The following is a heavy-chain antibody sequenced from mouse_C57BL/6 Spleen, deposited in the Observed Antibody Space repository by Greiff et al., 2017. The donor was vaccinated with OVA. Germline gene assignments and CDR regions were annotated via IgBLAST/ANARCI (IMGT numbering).Heavy chain of an antibody. CDR3: ARSGYGSSQYGYFDV. CDR2: IDPSDSYT. V-gene: IGHV1-69*01. D-gene: IGHD1-1*01. J-gene: IGHJ1*03. CDR1: GYTFTSYW. Sequence: QVQLQQPGAELVMPGASVKLSCKASGYTFTSYWMHWVKQRPGQGLEWIGEIDPSDSYTNYNQKFKGKSTLTVDKSSSTAYMQLSSLTSEDSAVYDCARSGYGSSQYGYFDVWGTGTTVTVSS.